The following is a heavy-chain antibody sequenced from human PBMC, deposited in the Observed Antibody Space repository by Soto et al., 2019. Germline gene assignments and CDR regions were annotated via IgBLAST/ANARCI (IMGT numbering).Heavy chain of an antibody. CDR3: AGYYYGSGSLNWFDT. CDR2: IYYSGST. D-gene: IGHD3-10*01. CDR1: GGSVSSGSYY. V-gene: IGHV4-61*01. Sequence: SETLSLTCTVSGGSVSSGSYYWSWIRQPPGKGLEWIGYIYYSGSTNYNPSLKSRVTISVDTSKNQFSLKLSSVTAADTAAYYCAGYYYGSGSLNWFDTWGQGTMVTVSS. J-gene: IGHJ5*02.